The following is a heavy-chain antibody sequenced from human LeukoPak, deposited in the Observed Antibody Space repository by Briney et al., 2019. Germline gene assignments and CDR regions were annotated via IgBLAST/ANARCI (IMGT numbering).Heavy chain of an antibody. D-gene: IGHD3-22*01. J-gene: IGHJ3*01. CDR3: ARTIFYYESTSYFSDAFDP. CDR2: ISPTSTYI. V-gene: IGHV3-21*01. CDR1: GFTFSPYW. Sequence: GGSLRLSCAASGFTFSPYWMNWVRQAPGKGLDWVASISPTSTYIYYQDSVEGRFTISRDDAKNSLYLEMDSLRAEDTAVYYCARTIFYYESTSYFSDAFDPWGQGTMVTVSS.